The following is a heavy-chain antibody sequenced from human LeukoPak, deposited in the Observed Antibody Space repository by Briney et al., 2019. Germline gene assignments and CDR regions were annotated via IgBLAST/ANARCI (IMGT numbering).Heavy chain of an antibody. CDR2: INHSGST. V-gene: IGHV4-34*01. Sequence: SETLSLTCAVYGGSFSGYYWSWIRQPPGKGLEWIGEINHSGSTNYNPSLKSRVTISVYTSKNQFSLKLGSVTAADTAVYYCARGDGGYSGYDSYYYYMDVWGKGTTVTVSS. D-gene: IGHD5-12*01. CDR3: ARGDGGYSGYDSYYYYMDV. CDR1: GGSFSGYY. J-gene: IGHJ6*03.